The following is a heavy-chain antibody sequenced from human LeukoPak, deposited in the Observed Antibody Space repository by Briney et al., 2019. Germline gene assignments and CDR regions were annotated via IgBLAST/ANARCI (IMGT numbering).Heavy chain of an antibody. CDR2: IYYSGST. Sequence: SETLSLTCTVSGGSISSYYWSWIRQPPGKGLEWIGYIYYSGSTNYNPSLKSRVTISVDMSKNQFSLKLSSVTAADTAVYYCARDVSGLSHFDYWGQGTLVTVSS. J-gene: IGHJ4*02. V-gene: IGHV4-59*12. D-gene: IGHD3-10*01. CDR3: ARDVSGLSHFDY. CDR1: GGSISSYY.